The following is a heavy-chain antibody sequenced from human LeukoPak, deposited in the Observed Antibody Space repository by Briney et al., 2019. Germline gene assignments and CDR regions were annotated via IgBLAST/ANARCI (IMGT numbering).Heavy chain of an antibody. D-gene: IGHD3-10*01. V-gene: IGHV4-59*08. CDR3: ARTGGRPVDAFDI. J-gene: IGHJ3*02. CDR1: GGSISSYY. Sequence: SETLSLTCTVSGGSISSYYWSWIRQPPGKGLEWIGYIYYSGSTNYNPSLKSRVTISVDKSKNQFSLKLSSVTAADAGIYYCARTGGRPVDAFDIWGQGKMVVVSS. CDR2: IYYSGST.